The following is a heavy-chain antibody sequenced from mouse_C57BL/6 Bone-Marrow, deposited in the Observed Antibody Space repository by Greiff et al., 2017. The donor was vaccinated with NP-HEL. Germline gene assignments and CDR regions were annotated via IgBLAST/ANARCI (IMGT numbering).Heavy chain of an antibody. CDR1: GYTFTSYG. D-gene: IGHD1-1*01. CDR3: ARPYYYGSRYYFDY. Sequence: VMLQQSGAELARPGASVKLSCKASGYTFTSYGISWVKQRTGQGLEWIGEIYPRSGNTYYNEKFKGKATLTADKSSSTAYMELRSLTSEDSAVYFCARPYYYGSRYYFDYWGQGTTLTVSS. J-gene: IGHJ2*01. CDR2: IYPRSGNT. V-gene: IGHV1-81*01.